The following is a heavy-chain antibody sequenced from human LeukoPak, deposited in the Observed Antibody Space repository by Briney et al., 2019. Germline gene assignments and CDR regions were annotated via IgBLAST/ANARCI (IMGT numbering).Heavy chain of an antibody. Sequence: SETLSLTCTVSGGSISSYYWSWIRQPPGKGLEWIGYIYYGGSTNYNPSLKSRVTISVDTSKNQFSLKLSSVTAADTAVYYCARALVNSSGYNAFDIWGQGTMVTVSS. CDR2: IYYGGST. CDR1: GGSISSYY. V-gene: IGHV4-59*01. CDR3: ARALVNSSGYNAFDI. D-gene: IGHD3-22*01. J-gene: IGHJ3*02.